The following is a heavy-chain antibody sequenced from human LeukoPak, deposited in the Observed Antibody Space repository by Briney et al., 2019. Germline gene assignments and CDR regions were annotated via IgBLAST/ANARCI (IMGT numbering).Heavy chain of an antibody. CDR3: ARAYDYVWGSYRSDAFDI. J-gene: IGHJ3*02. V-gene: IGHV3-7*04. CDR2: IKQDGSEK. Sequence: PGGSLRLSCAASGFTFSSYWMSWVRQAPGKGLEWVANIKQDGSEKYHVDSVKGRFTIPRDNAKNSLWLQMNSLRAEDTAVYYCARAYDYVWGSYRSDAFDIWGQGTMVTVSS. CDR1: GFTFSSYW. D-gene: IGHD3-16*02.